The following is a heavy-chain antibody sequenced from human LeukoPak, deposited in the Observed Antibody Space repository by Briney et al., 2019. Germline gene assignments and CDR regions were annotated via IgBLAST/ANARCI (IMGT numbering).Heavy chain of an antibody. J-gene: IGHJ4*02. Sequence: PSETLSLTCTVSGGSISSSSYYWGWIRQPPGKGLEWIGSIYYSGSTYYNPSLKSRVTISVDTSKNQFSLKLSSVTAADTAVYCCARHQDWFGEPEAFDYWGQGTLVTVSS. CDR2: IYYSGST. CDR1: GGSISSSSYY. V-gene: IGHV4-39*01. D-gene: IGHD3-10*01. CDR3: ARHQDWFGEPEAFDY.